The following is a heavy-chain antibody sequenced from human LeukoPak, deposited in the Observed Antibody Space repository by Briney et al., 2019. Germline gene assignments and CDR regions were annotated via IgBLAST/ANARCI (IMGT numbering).Heavy chain of an antibody. J-gene: IGHJ4*02. D-gene: IGHD6-13*01. V-gene: IGHV5-51*01. Sequence: GESLKISCKGPVDRFSNSWIAGVRQMPGKGLEWRGVIYAVDSDTNYSPSFQGQVTISADKSISAAYLQWSSLTASDSAVYYCARLLAAAGQGYVDYWGQGTLVTVSS. CDR3: ARLLAAAGQGYVDY. CDR2: IYAVDSDT. CDR1: VDRFSNSW.